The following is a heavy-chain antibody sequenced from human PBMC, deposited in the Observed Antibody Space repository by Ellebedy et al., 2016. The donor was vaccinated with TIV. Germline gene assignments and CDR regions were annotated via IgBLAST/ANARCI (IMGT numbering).Heavy chain of an antibody. CDR3: ARDGPCSGGSCQET. Sequence: GGSLRLSXAASGFTFSSYAMSWVRQAPGKGLEWVSVIYSGGSTYYADSVKGRFTISRHNSKNTLYLQMNSLRAEDTAVYYCARDGPCSGGSCQETWGQGTLVTVSS. J-gene: IGHJ5*02. CDR1: GFTFSSYA. V-gene: IGHV3-53*04. CDR2: IYSGGST. D-gene: IGHD2-15*01.